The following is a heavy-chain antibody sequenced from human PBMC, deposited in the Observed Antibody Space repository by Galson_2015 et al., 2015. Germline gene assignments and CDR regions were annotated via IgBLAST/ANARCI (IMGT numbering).Heavy chain of an antibody. V-gene: IGHV3-30-3*01. D-gene: IGHD2-15*01. J-gene: IGHJ4*02. CDR3: ARPRVPGYCSGGSCYDFDH. CDR2: ISYDGSNK. CDR1: GFTFSSYA. Sequence: SLRLSCAASGFTFSSYAMHWVRQAPGKGLEWVAVISYDGSNKYYADSVKGRFTISRDNSKNTLYLQMNSLRAEDTAVYYCARPRVPGYCSGGSCYDFDHWGQGTLVTVSS.